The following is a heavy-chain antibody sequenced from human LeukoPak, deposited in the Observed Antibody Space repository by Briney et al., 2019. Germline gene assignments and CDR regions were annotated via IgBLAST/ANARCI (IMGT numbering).Heavy chain of an antibody. V-gene: IGHV4-34*01. CDR3: AGVVVPAAIRRTEEKNDY. J-gene: IGHJ4*02. CDR2: INHSGST. Sequence: SETLSLTCAVYGGSFSGYYWSWIRQPPGKGLEWIGEINHSGSTNYNPSLKSRVTISVDTSKNQFSLKLSSVTAADTAVYYCAGVVVPAAIRRTEEKNDYWGQGTLVTVSS. D-gene: IGHD2-2*02. CDR1: GGSFSGYY.